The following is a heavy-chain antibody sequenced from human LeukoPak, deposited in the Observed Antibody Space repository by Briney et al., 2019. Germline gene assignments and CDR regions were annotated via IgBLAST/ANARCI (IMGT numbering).Heavy chain of an antibody. J-gene: IGHJ4*02. CDR3: ARGNLVATLYFDY. Sequence: ETSETLSLTCTVSAGSISTYYWSWFRQPPGKGLEWIGYIYYSGYTNYIPSLKSRVTISLDTSKNQFSLSLSSVTAADTAVYYCARGNLVATLYFDYWGQGALVTVSS. CDR1: AGSISTYY. V-gene: IGHV4-59*01. D-gene: IGHD5-12*01. CDR2: IYYSGYT.